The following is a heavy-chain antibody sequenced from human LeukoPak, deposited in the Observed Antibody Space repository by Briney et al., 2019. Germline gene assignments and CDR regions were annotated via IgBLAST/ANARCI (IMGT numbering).Heavy chain of an antibody. V-gene: IGHV4-34*01. D-gene: IGHD3-22*01. CDR1: GGSFSGYY. J-gene: IGHJ3*02. CDR2: INHSGST. Sequence: SETLSLTCAVYGGSFSGYYWSWIRQPPGKGLEWIGEINHSGSTNYNPSLKSRVTISVDTSKNQFSLKLSSVTAADTAVYYCARASRGYVAFDIWGQGTMVTVSS. CDR3: ARASRGYVAFDI.